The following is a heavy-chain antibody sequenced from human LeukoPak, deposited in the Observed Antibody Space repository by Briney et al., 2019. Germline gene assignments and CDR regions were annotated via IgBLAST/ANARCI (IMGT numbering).Heavy chain of an antibody. CDR1: GFTFSSYG. J-gene: IGHJ4*02. D-gene: IGHD1/OR15-1a*01. V-gene: IGHV3-30*02. Sequence: GGSLRLSCVPPGFTFSSYGMHWVRQAPGKGLEWVAFIRYVGSNKYYADSVKGRFSLSTDTSKNTLCMQKNSLRAEETGVYFCAKARGEHTDWGQGTVVTVSS. CDR2: IRYVGSNK. CDR3: AKARGEHTD.